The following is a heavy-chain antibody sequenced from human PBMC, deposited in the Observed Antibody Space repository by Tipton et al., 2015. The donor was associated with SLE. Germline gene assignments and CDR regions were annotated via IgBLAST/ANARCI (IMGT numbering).Heavy chain of an antibody. Sequence: TLSLTCTVSGGSISSGSYYWSWIRQPAGKGLEWIGYIYTSGSTNYNPSLKSRVTISVDTSKNQFSLKLSSVTAADTAVYYCARYSSSWYVDYWGQGTLVTVPS. CDR1: GGSISSGSYY. CDR2: IYTSGST. CDR3: ARYSSSWYVDY. V-gene: IGHV4-61*09. J-gene: IGHJ4*02. D-gene: IGHD6-13*01.